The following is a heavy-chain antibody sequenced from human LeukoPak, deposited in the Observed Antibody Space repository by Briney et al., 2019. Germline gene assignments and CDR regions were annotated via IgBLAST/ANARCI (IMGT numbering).Heavy chain of an antibody. CDR3: ARAGPRRDRQNFDY. D-gene: IGHD5-24*01. V-gene: IGHV4-59*02. CDR1: GASVSSFC. Sequence: SESDSLACAVSGASVSSFCWSWTRQPPGRGLEWIGLNYDGGSTYYNPSLTSRVTMSLDTSENRASLRLNSVTSADTAVYYCARAGPRRDRQNFDYWG. J-gene: IGHJ4*01. CDR2: NYDGGST.